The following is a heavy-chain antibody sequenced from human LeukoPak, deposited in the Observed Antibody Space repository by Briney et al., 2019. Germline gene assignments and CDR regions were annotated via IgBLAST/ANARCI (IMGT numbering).Heavy chain of an antibody. CDR2: IYYSGST. CDR3: ARYDGSPANYLDY. CDR1: GGSISGYY. D-gene: IGHD1-26*01. Sequence: SETLSFTCTVSGGSISGYYWSWIRQPPGKGLEWIGWIYYSGSTKYNPSLKSRVTILVDTSKNQFSLKLSSVTAADTAIYYCARYDGSPANYLDYWGQGNLVTVSS. V-gene: IGHV4-59*08. J-gene: IGHJ4*02.